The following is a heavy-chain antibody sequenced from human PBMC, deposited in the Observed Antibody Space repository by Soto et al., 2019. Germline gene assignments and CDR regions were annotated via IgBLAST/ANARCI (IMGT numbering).Heavy chain of an antibody. CDR2: FYYGGST. J-gene: IGHJ4*02. D-gene: IGHD6-19*01. CDR3: VRHGWDTGWFYFDY. Sequence: QLQLQESGPGLVKPSETLSLTCTVSGDSISSGNYYWGWIRQSPGKGLEWIGSFYYGGSTHSNPSLKSRGTISADTSKNQFSLKLTSGTAADTAEYYCVRHGWDTGWFYFDYWGQGTLVNVSS. V-gene: IGHV4-39*01. CDR1: GDSISSGNYY.